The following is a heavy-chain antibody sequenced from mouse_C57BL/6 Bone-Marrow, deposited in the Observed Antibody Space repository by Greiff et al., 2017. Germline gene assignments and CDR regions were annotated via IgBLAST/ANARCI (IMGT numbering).Heavy chain of an antibody. D-gene: IGHD2-4*01. J-gene: IGHJ4*01. V-gene: IGHV5-17*01. CDR1: GFTFSDYG. Sequence: EVKLVESGGGLVKPGGSLKLSCAASGFTFSDYGMHWVRQAPEKGLEWVAYISSGSSTIYYADTVKGRFTISRDNAKNTLFLQMTSLRSEDTAMYYGAMGDYGVGAMDYWGQGTSVTVSA. CDR2: ISSGSSTI. CDR3: AMGDYGVGAMDY.